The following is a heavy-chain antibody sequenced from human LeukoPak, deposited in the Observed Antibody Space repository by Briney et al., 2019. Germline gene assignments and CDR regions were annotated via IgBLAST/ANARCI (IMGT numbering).Heavy chain of an antibody. D-gene: IGHD3-3*01. CDR1: GFTFSSFS. J-gene: IGHJ4*02. CDR2: ISSSSSII. Sequence: GGSLRLSCAASGFTFSSFSMNWVRQAPGKGLEWVSYISSSSSIIYYADSVKGRFTISRDNAKNSLYLQTNSLRAEDTAVYYCARDYDFWSGYYTGIFDYWGQGTLVTVSS. V-gene: IGHV3-48*01. CDR3: ARDYDFWSGYYTGIFDY.